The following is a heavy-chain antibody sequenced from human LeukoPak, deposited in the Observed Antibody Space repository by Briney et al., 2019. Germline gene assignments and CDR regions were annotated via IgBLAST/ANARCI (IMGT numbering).Heavy chain of an antibody. V-gene: IGHV1-2*02. CDR1: GYTFTHYY. D-gene: IGHD3-9*01. Sequence: ASVRVSCTPSGYTFTHYYIQWVRQAPGHGLEWMGWFNPNSGGSDYAQKLQGRVTITGDTSISSGYMELSRLISDDTAVYYCAREKLRYFEKTGFDFWGQGTLVSVSS. CDR2: FNPNSGGS. J-gene: IGHJ5*01. CDR3: AREKLRYFEKTGFDF.